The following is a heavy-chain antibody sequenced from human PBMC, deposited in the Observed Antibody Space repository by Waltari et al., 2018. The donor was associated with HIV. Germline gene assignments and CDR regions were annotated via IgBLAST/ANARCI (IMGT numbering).Heavy chain of an antibody. V-gene: IGHV3-23*04. CDR3: AILIAAAGDFDY. D-gene: IGHD6-13*01. CDR2: ISGSDGNT. CDR1: GFALRSYV. Sequence: EVQLVESGGGLVQPGGSLRLSCEASGFALRSYVMSWVRQAPGKGLEWVSTISGSDGNTYYPDSVQGRFTISRDNSKNTLFLQLNSLRAEDTAVYYCAILIAAAGDFDYWGQGTLVTVSS. J-gene: IGHJ4*02.